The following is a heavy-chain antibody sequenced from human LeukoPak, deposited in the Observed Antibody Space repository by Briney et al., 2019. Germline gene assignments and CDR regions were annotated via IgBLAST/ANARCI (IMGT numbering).Heavy chain of an antibody. D-gene: IGHD5-24*01. J-gene: IGHJ6*03. V-gene: IGHV3-20*04. Sequence: GGSLRLSCAASGFSFDDYGMSWVRHAPGKRLEWVSGINWNGGSRGYADSVKGRFTISRDNAKNSLCLQMNSLRAEDTALYYCARVSGGDGYNYGYYYYYMDVWGKGTTVTVSS. CDR3: ARVSGGDGYNYGYYYYYMDV. CDR2: INWNGGSR. CDR1: GFSFDDYG.